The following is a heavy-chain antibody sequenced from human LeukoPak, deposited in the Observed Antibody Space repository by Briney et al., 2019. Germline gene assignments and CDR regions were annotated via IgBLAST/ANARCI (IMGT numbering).Heavy chain of an antibody. CDR1: GFTFNDYA. V-gene: IGHV3-9*01. Sequence: GGSLRLSCAASGFTFNDYAMHWVRQAPGKGLEWVSGISWNSDSIGYADSVKGRFTISRDNAKNSLYLQMSSLRVEDTAVYYCARANDYIDYWGQGVLVAVSS. CDR2: ISWNSDSI. J-gene: IGHJ4*02. CDR3: ARANDYIDY.